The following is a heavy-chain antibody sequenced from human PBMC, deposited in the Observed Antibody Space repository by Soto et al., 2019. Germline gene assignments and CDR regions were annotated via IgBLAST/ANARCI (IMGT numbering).Heavy chain of an antibody. J-gene: IGHJ4*02. CDR1: GYTLTELS. V-gene: IGHV1-24*01. CDR2: FDPEDGET. CDR3: ATPGGSYYGGSSSFDY. Sequence: QVQLVQSGAEVKKPGASVKVSCKVSGYTLTELSMHWVRQAPGKGLEWMGGFDPEDGETIYAQKFLGRVTMTEDTSTDTAYMELSSLRAEDTAVYYCATPGGSYYGGSSSFDYWGQGTLVTVSS. D-gene: IGHD1-26*01.